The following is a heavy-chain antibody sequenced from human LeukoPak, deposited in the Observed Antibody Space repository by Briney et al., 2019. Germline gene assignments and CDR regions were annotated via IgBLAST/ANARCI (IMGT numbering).Heavy chain of an antibody. CDR2: INHSGST. Sequence: SETLSLTCAAYGGSFSGYYWSWIRQPPGKGLEWIGEINHSGSTNYNPSLKSRVTISVDTSKNQFSLKLSSVTAADTAVYYCATHSSSFPWGQGTLVTVSS. CDR1: GGSFSGYY. J-gene: IGHJ5*02. V-gene: IGHV4-34*01. CDR3: ATHSSSFP. D-gene: IGHD6-6*01.